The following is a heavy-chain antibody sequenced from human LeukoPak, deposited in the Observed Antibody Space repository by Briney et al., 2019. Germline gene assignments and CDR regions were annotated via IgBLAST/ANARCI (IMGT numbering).Heavy chain of an antibody. D-gene: IGHD2-2*02. Sequence: PSETLSLTCTVSGGSISSGGYFWSWIRQPAGKGLEWIGRIYTSGGTNYNPSLNSRVTVSIDTSTNQFSLRLTSVTAADTAVYYCATYCSHTSCHTGGGFQHWGLGTLVTVSS. CDR1: GGSISSGGYF. CDR2: IYTSGGT. J-gene: IGHJ1*01. V-gene: IGHV4-61*02. CDR3: ATYCSHTSCHTGGGFQH.